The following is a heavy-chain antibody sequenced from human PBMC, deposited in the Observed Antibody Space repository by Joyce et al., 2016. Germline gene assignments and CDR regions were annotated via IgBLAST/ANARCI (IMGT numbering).Heavy chain of an antibody. V-gene: IGHV1-69*01. J-gene: IGHJ5*02. Sequence: QVQLVQSGAEVKKPGSSVKVSCKASGGTFSSYAISWVRQAPGQGLEWMGGIISIFDKTHDAQKVQGRVTITADESTSTAYMELSSLRSEDTAVYYCARQTPELRHCSATNCYTGNWFDPWGQGTLVTVSS. D-gene: IGHD2-2*02. CDR1: GGTFSSYA. CDR3: ARQTPELRHCSATNCYTGNWFDP. CDR2: IISIFDKT.